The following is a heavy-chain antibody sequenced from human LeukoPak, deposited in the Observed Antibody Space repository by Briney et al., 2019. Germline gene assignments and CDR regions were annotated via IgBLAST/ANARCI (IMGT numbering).Heavy chain of an antibody. J-gene: IGHJ4*02. D-gene: IGHD3-22*01. Sequence: ATVKVSCKASGYTFTGYYMHWVRQAPGQGLEWMGWINPNSGGTNYAQKFQGRVTMTRDTSISTAYMELSRLRSDDTAVYYCARVSDSSSCFDYWGQGTLVTVSS. V-gene: IGHV1-2*02. CDR1: GYTFTGYY. CDR2: INPNSGGT. CDR3: ARVSDSSSCFDY.